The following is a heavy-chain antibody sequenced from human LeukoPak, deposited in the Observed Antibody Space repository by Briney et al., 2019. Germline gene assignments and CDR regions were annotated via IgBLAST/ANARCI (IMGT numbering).Heavy chain of an antibody. J-gene: IGHJ6*03. D-gene: IGHD5-18*01. Sequence: SETLSLTCTVSGGSISSSSYYWGWIRQPPGKGLEWIGSIYHSGSTYYNPSLKSRVTISVDTSKNQFSLKLSSVTAADTAVYYCARLIDTAHYYYYYMDVWGKGTTVTISS. CDR2: IYHSGST. CDR1: GGSISSSSYY. CDR3: ARLIDTAHYYYYYMDV. V-gene: IGHV4-39*07.